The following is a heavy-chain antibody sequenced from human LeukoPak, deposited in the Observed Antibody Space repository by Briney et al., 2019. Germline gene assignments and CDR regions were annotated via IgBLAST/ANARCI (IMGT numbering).Heavy chain of an antibody. CDR1: GFTFSSYA. V-gene: IGHV3-23*01. J-gene: IGHJ4*02. CDR2: ISGRGGST. CDR3: ATGGFYYDSAQVDY. D-gene: IGHD3-22*01. Sequence: TGGSLRLSCAASGFTFSSYAMSWVRQAPGKGLEWVSAISGRGGSTYYADSVKGRFTISRDNSKNTLYPQMNSLRAEDTAVFYCATGGFYYDSAQVDYWGQGTLVTVSS.